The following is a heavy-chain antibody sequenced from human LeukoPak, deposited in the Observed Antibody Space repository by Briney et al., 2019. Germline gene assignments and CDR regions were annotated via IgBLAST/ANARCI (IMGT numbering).Heavy chain of an antibody. J-gene: IGHJ4*02. V-gene: IGHV3-33*01. CDR2: IWYDGSNK. Sequence: TGGSLRLSCAASGFTFSSYGMHWVRQAPGKGLEWVAVIWYDGSNKYYADSVKGRFTVSRDNSKNTLYLQMNSLRAEDTVVYYCAREHPEAYFDYWGQGTLVTVSS. CDR3: AREHPEAYFDY. CDR1: GFTFSSYG.